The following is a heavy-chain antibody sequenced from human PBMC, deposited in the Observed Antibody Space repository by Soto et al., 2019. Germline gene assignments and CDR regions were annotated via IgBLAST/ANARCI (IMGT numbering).Heavy chain of an antibody. D-gene: IGHD5-18*01. CDR1: GFTFSSYA. Sequence: QVQLVESGGGVVQPGRSLRLSCAASGFTFSSYAMHWVRQAPGKGLEWVAVISYDGSNKYYADSVKGRFTISRDNSKNTLYLQMNSLRAKDTAVYYCARVESILFTGYSYGLSGPYYWGRGTLVTVSS. V-gene: IGHV3-30-3*01. J-gene: IGHJ4*02. CDR3: ARVESILFTGYSYGLSGPYY. CDR2: ISYDGSNK.